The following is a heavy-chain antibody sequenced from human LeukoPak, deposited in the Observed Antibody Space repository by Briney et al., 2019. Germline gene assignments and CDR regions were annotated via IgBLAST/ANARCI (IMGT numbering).Heavy chain of an antibody. CDR2: ISYDGSDK. J-gene: IGHJ3*02. CDR1: GFAFSTYA. CDR3: ARDKGSSWYGDAFDI. Sequence: QPERSLRLSCEVSGFAFSTYAFHWVRQAPGEGLQWVALISYDGSDKYYADSVKGRFTISRDNSKNTLYLQMNSLRPEDTAVYFCARDKGSSWYGDAFDIWGQGTMVTVSS. D-gene: IGHD6-13*01. V-gene: IGHV3-30*01.